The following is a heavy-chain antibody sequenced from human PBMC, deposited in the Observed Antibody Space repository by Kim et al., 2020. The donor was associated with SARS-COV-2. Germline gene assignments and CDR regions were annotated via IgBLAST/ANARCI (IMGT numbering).Heavy chain of an antibody. D-gene: IGHD2-21*02. CDR1: GFTFSSYA. J-gene: IGHJ4*02. CDR3: AKDLGLVFVTAMDY. Sequence: GGSLRLSCAASGFTFSSYAMSWVRQAPGKGLEWVSAISGSGGSTYYADSVKGRFTISRDNSKNTLYLQMNSLRAEDTAVYYCAKDLGLVFVTAMDYWGQGTMVTVSS. V-gene: IGHV3-23*01. CDR2: ISGSGGST.